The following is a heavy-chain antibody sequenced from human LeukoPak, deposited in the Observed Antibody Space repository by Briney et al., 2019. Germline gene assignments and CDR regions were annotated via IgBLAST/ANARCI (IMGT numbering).Heavy chain of an antibody. V-gene: IGHV1-24*01. D-gene: IGHD3-3*01. CDR1: GYTLTELS. J-gene: IGHJ3*02. Sequence: ASVKVSCKVSGYTLTELSMHWVRQAPGKGLEWMGGFHPEDGETIYEQKFQGRVTMTEATSTDKAYMELRSLRSENTAVYYCAKSGWSGSDDAFDIWGQGTMVTVSS. CDR3: AKSGWSGSDDAFDI. CDR2: FHPEDGET.